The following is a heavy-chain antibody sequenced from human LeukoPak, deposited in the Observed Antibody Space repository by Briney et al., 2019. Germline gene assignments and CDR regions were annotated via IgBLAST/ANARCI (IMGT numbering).Heavy chain of an antibody. V-gene: IGHV4-39*01. CDR2: IYYSGST. CDR1: GGSISSSSYY. Sequence: SETLSLTCTVSGGSISSSSYYWGWIRQPPGKGLEWIGSIYYSGSTYYNPSLKSRVTISVDTSKNQFSLKLSSVTAADMAVYYCARHDRGLQPVDWFDPWGQGTLVTVSS. CDR3: ARHDRGLQPVDWFDP. D-gene: IGHD5-24*01. J-gene: IGHJ5*02.